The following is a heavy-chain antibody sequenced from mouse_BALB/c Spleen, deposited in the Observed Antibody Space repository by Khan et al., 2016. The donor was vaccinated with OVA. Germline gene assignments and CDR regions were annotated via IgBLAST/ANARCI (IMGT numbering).Heavy chain of an antibody. CDR3: TRSVYGTVAY. J-gene: IGHJ3*01. V-gene: IGHV1-53*01. CDR1: GYTFTSYY. D-gene: IGHD4-1*01. CDR2: INPSDGDS. Sequence: QIQLVQSGTELVKPGASVRLSCKASGYTFTSYYMYWVKQRPGQGLEWIGEINPSDGDSNFNENFKSKATLTVDKSSTTAYMQLSSLTSEDSAVYYCTRSVYGTVAYWGQGTLVTVSA.